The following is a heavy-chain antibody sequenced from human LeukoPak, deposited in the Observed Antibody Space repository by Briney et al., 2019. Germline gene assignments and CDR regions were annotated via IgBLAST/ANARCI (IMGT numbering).Heavy chain of an antibody. Sequence: GGSLRLSCAASGFTFSSYGMHWVRQAPGKGLEWVAVISYDGSNKYYADSVKGRFTISRDNSKNTLYLQMNSLRAEDTAVYYCAKDSEGATTFFNYFDYWGQGTLVTVSS. J-gene: IGHJ4*02. CDR2: ISYDGSNK. V-gene: IGHV3-30*18. CDR1: GFTFSSYG. CDR3: AKDSEGATTFFNYFDY. D-gene: IGHD1-26*01.